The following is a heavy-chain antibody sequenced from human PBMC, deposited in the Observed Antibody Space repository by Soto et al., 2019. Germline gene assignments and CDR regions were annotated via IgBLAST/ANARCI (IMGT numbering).Heavy chain of an antibody. V-gene: IGHV4-34*01. CDR3: GRGPRGDFWSGYPYYYLGMDV. J-gene: IGHJ6*02. CDR1: GGSFSGYY. D-gene: IGHD3-3*01. Sequence: SETLSLTCAVYGGSFSGYYWSWIRQPPGKGLEWIGDINHSGSTNYNPSLKSRVTISVDTSKNQFSLKLRSVTAADTAVYYCGRGPRGDFWSGYPYYYLGMDVWGQGTTVTVSS. CDR2: INHSGST.